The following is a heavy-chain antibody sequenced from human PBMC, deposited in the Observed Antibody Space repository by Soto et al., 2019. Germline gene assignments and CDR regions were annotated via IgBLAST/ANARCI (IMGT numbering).Heavy chain of an antibody. CDR2: VYYTGST. CDR1: GGSISNLY. V-gene: IGHV4-59*08. CDR3: ARTVLGPDLLADSFVDYYYYTDV. J-gene: IGHJ6*03. D-gene: IGHD3-9*01. Sequence: PSETLXLTCTVPGGSISNLYWSWIRQPPGKGLEWIGYVYYTGSTSYNPSLKRRVTFSADSSRGQFSLRLNSVTAADTAVYYCARTVLGPDLLADSFVDYYYYTDVCGQATTVTVSS.